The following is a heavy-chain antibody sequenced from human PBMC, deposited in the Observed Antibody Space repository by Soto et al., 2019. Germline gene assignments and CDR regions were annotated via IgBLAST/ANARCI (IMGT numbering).Heavy chain of an antibody. V-gene: IGHV3-23*01. CDR1: GFTFNTYA. CDR3: ARYRSAGSASFDS. CDR2: ITTRGART. J-gene: IGHJ4*02. D-gene: IGHD3-9*01. Sequence: WGSLRLSCAASGFTFNTYAMTWVRQTPGKGLEWVSFITTRGARTYYADPVRSRFTISTDSSRNTLYIQMNSLRPDETAVYFCARYRSAGSASFDSWGQGTRVTVSS.